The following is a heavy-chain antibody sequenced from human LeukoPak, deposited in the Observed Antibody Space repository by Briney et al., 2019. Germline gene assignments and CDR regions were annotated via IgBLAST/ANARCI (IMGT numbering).Heavy chain of an antibody. D-gene: IGHD3-22*01. Sequence: GGSLRLSCAASGFTFSNAWMSWVRQAPGKGLEWVGRIKSKTDGGTTDYAAPVKGRFTISRDDSKNTLYLQMNSLKTEDTAVYYCATGGLKRPGYYYDSSGYWYWGQGTLVTVSS. CDR3: ATGGLKRPGYYYDSSGYWY. J-gene: IGHJ4*02. V-gene: IGHV3-15*01. CDR1: GFTFSNAW. CDR2: IKSKTDGGTT.